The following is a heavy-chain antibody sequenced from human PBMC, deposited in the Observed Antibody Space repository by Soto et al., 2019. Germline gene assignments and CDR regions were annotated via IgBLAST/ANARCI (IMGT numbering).Heavy chain of an antibody. CDR3: ARDLYGGGPFDY. J-gene: IGHJ4*02. V-gene: IGHV4-31*02. Sequence: PSETLSLTCTVSGGSISSGGYYWSWIRQHPGKGLEWIGYIYYSGSTYYNPSLKSRVTISVDTSKNQFSLKLSSVTAADTAVYYCARDLYGGGPFDYWGQGTLVTVSS. D-gene: IGHD2-21*01. CDR2: IYYSGST. CDR1: GGSISSGGYY.